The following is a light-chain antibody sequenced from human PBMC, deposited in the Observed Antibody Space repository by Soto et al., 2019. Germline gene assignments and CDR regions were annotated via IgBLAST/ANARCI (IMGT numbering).Light chain of an antibody. V-gene: IGKV1-5*03. Sequence: DIQMTQSPSTLSASVGDRVTVTCRASQSISNWLAWYQQKPGKAPNLLIYQASSLERGVPSRFSGSGSGTEFTLTITSLQADDFATYYCQQYSNYEWTFGQGTKVEIK. CDR2: QAS. CDR3: QQYSNYEWT. J-gene: IGKJ1*01. CDR1: QSISNW.